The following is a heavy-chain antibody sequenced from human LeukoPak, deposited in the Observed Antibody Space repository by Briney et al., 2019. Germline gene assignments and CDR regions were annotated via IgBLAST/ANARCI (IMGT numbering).Heavy chain of an antibody. V-gene: IGHV1-18*01. CDR3: ARDGTGSGNYRVYNWFDP. J-gene: IGHJ5*02. Sequence: ASVTVSCKASGYTFTGYGITWVRQAPGQGLEWMGWISAYNGNTNYAQKFQGRLTMTTDTSTSTAYMELRSLRSDDTAVYYCARDGTGSGNYRVYNWFDPWGQGTLVTVSS. CDR1: GYTFTGYG. D-gene: IGHD3-10*01. CDR2: ISAYNGNT.